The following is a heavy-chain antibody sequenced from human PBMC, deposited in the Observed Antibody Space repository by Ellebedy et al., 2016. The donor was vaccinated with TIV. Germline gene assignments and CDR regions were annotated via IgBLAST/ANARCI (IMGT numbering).Heavy chain of an antibody. CDR3: ARVDYGLAFHI. CDR1: GFTVSSNY. V-gene: IGHV3-66*01. Sequence: GESLKISCAASGFTVSSNYMSWVRQGPGKGLEWVSVIYSSGITYYADSVKGRFTISRDNSRDNYKNTVYLQMNSLRAEDTAVYYCARVDYGLAFHIWGQGVMVTVSS. D-gene: IGHD3-16*01. CDR2: IYSSGIT. J-gene: IGHJ3*02.